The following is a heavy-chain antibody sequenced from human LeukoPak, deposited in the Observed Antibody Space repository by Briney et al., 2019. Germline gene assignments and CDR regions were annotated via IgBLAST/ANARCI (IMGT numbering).Heavy chain of an antibody. J-gene: IGHJ5*02. V-gene: IGHV1-69*13. CDR2: IIPIFGTA. CDR1: GGTFSSYA. Sequence: ASVKVSCKASGGTFSSYAISWVRQAPGQGLEWMGGIIPIFGTANYAQKFQGRVTITADESTSTAYMELSSLRSEDTAVYYCAREVAAANNWFDPWGQGTLVTVSS. D-gene: IGHD2-15*01. CDR3: AREVAAANNWFDP.